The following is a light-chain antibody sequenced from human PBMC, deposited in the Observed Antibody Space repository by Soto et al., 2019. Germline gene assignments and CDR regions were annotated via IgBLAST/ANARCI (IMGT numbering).Light chain of an antibody. CDR1: QSVSSSY. V-gene: IGKV3-20*01. CDR3: QQYGSSPLT. CDR2: SAS. Sequence: EIVLTQSPGTLSLSPGERATLSCRASQSVSSSYLAWYQQKPGQAHRLVIYSASSRATGITDRFSGSGSGTDFALTISRLEPEDFAVYYCQQYGSSPLTFGGGTKVEIK. J-gene: IGKJ4*01.